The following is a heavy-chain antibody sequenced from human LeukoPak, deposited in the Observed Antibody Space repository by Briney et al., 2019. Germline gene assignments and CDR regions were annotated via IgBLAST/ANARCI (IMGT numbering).Heavy chain of an antibody. J-gene: IGHJ4*02. Sequence: GGSLRLSCAASGFTFSGSAMRWVRQASGKGLELVGRIRSKANSYATAYAASVKGRFTISRDDSKNTAYLQMNSLKTEDTAVYYCTRQGYGDYDGYWGQGTLVTVSS. D-gene: IGHD4-17*01. V-gene: IGHV3-73*01. CDR1: GFTFSGSA. CDR2: IRSKANSYAT. CDR3: TRQGYGDYDGY.